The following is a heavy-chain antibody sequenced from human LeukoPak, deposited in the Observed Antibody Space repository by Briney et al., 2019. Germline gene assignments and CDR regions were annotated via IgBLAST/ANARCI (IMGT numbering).Heavy chain of an antibody. D-gene: IGHD6-13*01. CDR1: GFTFSSYA. Sequence: PGGSLRLSCAASGFTFSSYAMHWVRQAPGKGLEWVAIISYDGSNKYYADSVKGRFTISRDNSKNTLYVQMNSLRAEDTAMYYCARAGRSSSWYGDFYYSMDVWGQGTTVTVSS. CDR2: ISYDGSNK. CDR3: ARAGRSSSWYGDFYYSMDV. V-gene: IGHV3-30-3*01. J-gene: IGHJ6*02.